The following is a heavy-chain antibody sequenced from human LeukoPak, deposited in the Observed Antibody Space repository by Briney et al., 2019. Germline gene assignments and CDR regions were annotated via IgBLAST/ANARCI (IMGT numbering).Heavy chain of an antibody. V-gene: IGHV4-39*01. CDR3: VKSGGYGLIDY. Sequence: SETLSLTCAVSGASISGSGYYLGWIRQPPWKGLEWIGNIYYTGSTYYNASLQSRVTISIDTSKNQFSLRLNSVTAADTAMYYCVKSGGYGLIDYWGQGTLVTVSS. CDR2: IYYTGST. CDR1: GASISGSGYY. D-gene: IGHD1-26*01. J-gene: IGHJ4*02.